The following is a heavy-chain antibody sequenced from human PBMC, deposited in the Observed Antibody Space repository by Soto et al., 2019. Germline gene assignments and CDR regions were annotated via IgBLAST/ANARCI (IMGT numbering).Heavy chain of an antibody. D-gene: IGHD6-13*01. CDR3: ARGPYSSSIFYDY. J-gene: IGHJ4*02. V-gene: IGHV1-69*02. Sequence: SVKLSCKASRGTFSSYTISWVRQAPGQGLEWMGRIIPILGIANYAQKFQGRVTITADKSTSTAYMELSSLRSEDTAVYYCARGPYSSSIFYDYWGQGTLVTVSS. CDR2: IIPILGIA. CDR1: RGTFSSYT.